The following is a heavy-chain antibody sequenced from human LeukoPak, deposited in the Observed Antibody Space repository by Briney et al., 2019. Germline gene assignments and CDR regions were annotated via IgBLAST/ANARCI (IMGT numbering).Heavy chain of an antibody. V-gene: IGHV1-69*06. Sequence: SVKVSCKASGGTFSSYAISWVRQAPGQGLEWMGGIIPSFGTANYAQKFQGRVTITADKSTSTAYMELSSLRSEDTAVYYCASGADEYYFDYWGQGTLVTVSS. J-gene: IGHJ4*02. CDR3: ASGADEYYFDY. D-gene: IGHD4-17*01. CDR1: GGTFSSYA. CDR2: IIPSFGTA.